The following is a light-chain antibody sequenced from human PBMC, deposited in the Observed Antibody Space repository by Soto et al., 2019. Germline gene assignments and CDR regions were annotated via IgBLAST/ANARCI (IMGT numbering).Light chain of an antibody. Sequence: EIVLTQSPGTLSLYPGERATLSCRASQSVSNNYLAWYQQKPGQAPRLLIYGASGRATGIPDRFSGSGSGTDFILTISRLEPEDFVVYYCQQYGSSPRTFGQGTKVEIK. CDR2: GAS. J-gene: IGKJ1*01. V-gene: IGKV3-20*01. CDR1: QSVSNNY. CDR3: QQYGSSPRT.